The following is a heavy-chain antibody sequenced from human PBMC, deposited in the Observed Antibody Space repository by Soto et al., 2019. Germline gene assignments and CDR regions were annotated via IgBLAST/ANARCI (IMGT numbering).Heavy chain of an antibody. CDR2: ISSISNTI. D-gene: IGHD2-15*01. CDR1: GFTFSTYS. CDR3: ARDRGCSGGICYRDLGY. V-gene: IGHV3-48*01. J-gene: IGHJ4*02. Sequence: GGPLRLSCAASGFTFSTYSMSWVRQAPGKGLEWVSYISSISNTIYYADSVKGRFTISRDNAKNSLYLHMNSLSAEDTAEYYCARDRGCSGGICYRDLGYWGQGTLVTVSS.